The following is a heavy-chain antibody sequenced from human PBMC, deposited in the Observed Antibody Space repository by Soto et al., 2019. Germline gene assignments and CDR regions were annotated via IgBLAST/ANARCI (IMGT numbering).Heavy chain of an antibody. J-gene: IGHJ6*04. CDR3: ARHQSDCNNGVCSCLCGFGF. D-gene: IGHD2-8*01. V-gene: IGHV1-3*01. Sequence: ASLNVTCNASGGTFTSYAIHWVRQAPGQRLEWMGWINAGNGNTKYSQKFQGRVTITRDTSASTAYMELSSLRSEDTAVYYCARHQSDCNNGVCSCLCGFGFSGEVTTVTVSS. CDR1: GGTFTSYA. CDR2: INAGNGNT.